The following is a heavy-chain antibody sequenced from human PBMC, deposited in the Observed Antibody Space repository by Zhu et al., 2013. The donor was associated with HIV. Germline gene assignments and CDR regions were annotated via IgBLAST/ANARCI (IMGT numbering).Heavy chain of an antibody. V-gene: IGHV1-3*01. J-gene: IGHJ6*02. CDR2: INAGNGNT. CDR3: ARGVFRTNGVWTYYYYYGMDV. D-gene: IGHD2-8*01. Sequence: QVQLVQSGAEVKKPGASVKVSCKASGYTFTSYAMHWVRQAPGQRLEWMGWINAGNGNTKYSQKFQGRVTITRDTSASTAYMELSSLRSEDTAVYYCARGVFRTNGVWTYYYYYGMDVWGQGTTVTVSS. CDR1: GYTFTSYA.